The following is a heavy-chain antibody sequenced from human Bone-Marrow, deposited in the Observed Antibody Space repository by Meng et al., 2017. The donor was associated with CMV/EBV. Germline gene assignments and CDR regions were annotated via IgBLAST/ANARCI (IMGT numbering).Heavy chain of an antibody. V-gene: IGHV1-69*10. CDR1: TFSSYA. CDR2: IIPILGIA. D-gene: IGHD6-6*01. J-gene: IGHJ5*02. Sequence: TFSSYAISWVRPAPGQGLEWMGGIIPILGIANYAQKFQGRVTITADKSTSTAYMELSSLRSEDTAVYYCARDRATSIAARQIIWFDPWGQGTLVTVSS. CDR3: ARDRATSIAARQIIWFDP.